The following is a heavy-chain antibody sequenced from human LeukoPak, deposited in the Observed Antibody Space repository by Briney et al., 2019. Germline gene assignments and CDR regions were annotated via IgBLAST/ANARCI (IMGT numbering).Heavy chain of an antibody. V-gene: IGHV4-39*01. Sequence: PSETLSLTCTVSGGPISSSSYYWGWIRQPPGKGLEWIGSTYYSGSTYYNPSLKSRVTISVDTSKNQFSLKLSSVTAADTAVYYCARHAAVTKRHFDYWGQGTLVTVSS. D-gene: IGHD6-13*01. CDR3: ARHAAVTKRHFDY. CDR2: TYYSGST. CDR1: GGPISSSSYY. J-gene: IGHJ4*02.